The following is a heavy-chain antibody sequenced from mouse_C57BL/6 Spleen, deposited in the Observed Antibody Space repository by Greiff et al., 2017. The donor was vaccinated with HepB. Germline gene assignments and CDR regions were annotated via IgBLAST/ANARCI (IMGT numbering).Heavy chain of an antibody. D-gene: IGHD2-3*01. CDR1: GYTFTDYN. Sequence: EVQLQQSGPELVKPGASVKMSCKASGYTFTDYNMHWVKQSHGKSLEWIGYINPNNGGTSYNQKFKGKATLTVNKSSSTAYMELRSLTSEDSAVYYCAIGYDGYLWFAYWGQGTLVTVSA. CDR3: AIGYDGYLWFAY. J-gene: IGHJ3*01. V-gene: IGHV1-22*01. CDR2: INPNNGGT.